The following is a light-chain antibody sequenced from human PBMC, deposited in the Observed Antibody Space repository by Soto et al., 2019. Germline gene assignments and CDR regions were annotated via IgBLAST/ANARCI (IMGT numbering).Light chain of an antibody. CDR3: QQYESTPLT. J-gene: IGKJ4*01. V-gene: IGKV3-20*01. CDR1: QSVKNNY. CDR2: DVS. Sequence: EIVLTQSPGTLSLSPGERATLSCRASQSVKNNYLAWYQQKPSQAPRFLIYDVSSRATGIPDRFSGSRSGTDFTLTISRLEPEDFEVYYCQQYESTPLTFGGGTKVEIK.